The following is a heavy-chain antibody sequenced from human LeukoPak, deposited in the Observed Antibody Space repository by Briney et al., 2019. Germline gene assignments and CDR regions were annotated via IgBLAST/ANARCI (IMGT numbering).Heavy chain of an antibody. D-gene: IGHD3-9*01. CDR3: ARVAGYFDWLLDY. V-gene: IGHV4-39*01. J-gene: IGHJ4*02. CDR2: IEYGRST. CDR1: GGSISEATYY. Sequence: SETLSLTCSVSGGSISEATYYWGWIRQPPGKGLEWIGSIEYGRSTYYNPSLKSRVTISVDSSKKQFSLRLSSVTAADTAVYYCARVAGYFDWLLDYWGQGILVTVSS.